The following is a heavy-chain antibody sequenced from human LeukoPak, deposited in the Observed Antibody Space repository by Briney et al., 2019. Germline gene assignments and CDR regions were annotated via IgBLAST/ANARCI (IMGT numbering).Heavy chain of an antibody. J-gene: IGHJ4*02. CDR1: GYTFTYG. CDR2: INPTNGNT. Sequence: ASAKVSCKGSGYTFTYGVGWVRQAPGQGLEWMGWINPTNGNTNYAQKLQGRVTMTTDPSTCTAYMELRSLRSDDTAVYYCARDGYFDYWGQGTLVTVSS. CDR3: ARDGYFDY. V-gene: IGHV1-18*01.